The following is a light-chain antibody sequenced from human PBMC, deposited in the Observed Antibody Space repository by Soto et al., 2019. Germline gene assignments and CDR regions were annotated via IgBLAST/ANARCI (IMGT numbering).Light chain of an antibody. V-gene: IGKV3-11*01. CDR3: QQRGKWPST. Sequence: ESVFTQFPDTPSFSPGEPATLSCRASQSVDRYVAWYQQKVGQAPRLLIYDAYTRATGVGARFTGSGSATDFSLTITSLEPEDFAVYYCQQRGKWPSTFGPGTKVDIK. CDR2: DAY. J-gene: IGKJ2*02. CDR1: QSVDRY.